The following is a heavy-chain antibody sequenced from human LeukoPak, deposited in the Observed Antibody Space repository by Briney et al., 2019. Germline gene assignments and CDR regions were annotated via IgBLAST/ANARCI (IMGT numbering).Heavy chain of an antibody. J-gene: IGHJ4*02. CDR2: ILYDGSNK. D-gene: IGHD3-22*01. CDR1: GFTFSSYA. V-gene: IGHV3-30-3*01. CDR3: ARGYYDSLGIDY. Sequence: PGGSLRLSCAASGFTFSSYAMHWVRQAPGKGLEWVAVILYDGSNKYYADSMKGRFTISRDNSKNTLYLQMNSLRAEDTAVYYCARGYYDSLGIDYWGQGTLVTVSS.